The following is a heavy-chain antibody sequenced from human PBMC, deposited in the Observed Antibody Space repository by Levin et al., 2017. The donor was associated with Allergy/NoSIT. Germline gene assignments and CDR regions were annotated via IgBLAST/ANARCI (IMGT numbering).Heavy chain of an antibody. D-gene: IGHD3-3*01. CDR3: AKEMFGGAYWYYAMDV. Sequence: SCTASGLTFSSYGMHWVRQAPGKGLEWVAVILYDGSNKYYTESVKGRFTISRDNSKNTLYLQMNSLRAGDTALYFCAKEMFGGAYWYYAMDVWGQGTPVTVSS. CDR1: GLTFSSYG. CDR2: ILYDGSNK. J-gene: IGHJ6*02. V-gene: IGHV3-30*18.